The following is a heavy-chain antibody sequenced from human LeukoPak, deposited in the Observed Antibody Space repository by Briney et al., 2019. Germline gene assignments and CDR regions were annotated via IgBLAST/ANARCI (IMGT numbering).Heavy chain of an antibody. V-gene: IGHV4-34*01. CDR3: ARGRTGGHSTVTTISDY. Sequence: SETLSLTCAVYGGSFSGYYWSWIRQPPGKGLEWIGEINHSGSANYNPSLKSRVTISVDTSKNQFSLKLSSVTAADTAVYYCARGRTGGHSTVTTISDYWGQGTLVTVSS. J-gene: IGHJ4*02. D-gene: IGHD4-17*01. CDR1: GGSFSGYY. CDR2: INHSGSA.